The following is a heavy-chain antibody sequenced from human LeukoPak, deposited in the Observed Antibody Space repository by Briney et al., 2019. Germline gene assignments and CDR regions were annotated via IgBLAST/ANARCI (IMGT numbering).Heavy chain of an antibody. Sequence: SQTLSLTCTVSGGSISSGGYYWSWIRQHPGKGLEWIGYIYYSGSTYYNPSLKSRVTISVDTSKNQFSLKLSSVPAADTAVYYCARIRVTTFDYWGQGTLVTVSS. J-gene: IGHJ4*02. CDR1: GGSISSGGYY. CDR2: IYYSGST. V-gene: IGHV4-31*03. CDR3: ARIRVTTFDY. D-gene: IGHD4-17*01.